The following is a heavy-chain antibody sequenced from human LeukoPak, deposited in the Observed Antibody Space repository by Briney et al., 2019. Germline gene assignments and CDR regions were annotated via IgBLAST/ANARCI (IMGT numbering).Heavy chain of an antibody. CDR2: IYYSGST. J-gene: IGHJ3*02. CDR1: GGSISSYY. D-gene: IGHD3-10*01. V-gene: IGHV4-59*01. Sequence: SETLSLTCTVSGGSISSYYWSWIRQPPGKGLEWIGYIYYSGSTNYNTSLKSRVTISVDTSKNQFSLKLSSATAADTAVYYCARFLWFGGSLDAFDIWGQGTMVTVSS. CDR3: ARFLWFGGSLDAFDI.